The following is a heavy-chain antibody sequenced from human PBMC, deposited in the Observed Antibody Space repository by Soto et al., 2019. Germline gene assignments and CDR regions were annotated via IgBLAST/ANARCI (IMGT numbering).Heavy chain of an antibody. CDR3: ARGSIAAAPIYYYYGMEV. V-gene: IGHV1-69*13. CDR2: IIPIFGTA. Sequence: ASVKVSCKASGGTFSSYAISWVRQAPGQGLEWMGGIIPIFGTANYAQKFQGRVTITADESTSTACMELSSLRSEDTAVYYCARGSIAAAPIYYYYGMEVWGQGTTVTVSS. J-gene: IGHJ6*02. D-gene: IGHD6-13*01. CDR1: GGTFSSYA.